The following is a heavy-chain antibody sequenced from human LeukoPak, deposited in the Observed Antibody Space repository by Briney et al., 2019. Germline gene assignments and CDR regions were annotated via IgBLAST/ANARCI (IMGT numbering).Heavy chain of an antibody. Sequence: GGSLRLSCAASGFTFSSYSMNWVRQAPGKGLEWVSSISSSSYIYYADSVKGRFTISRDNAKNSLYLQMNSLRAEDTAVYYCARNSPPFYYYGMDVWGQGTTVTVSS. D-gene: IGHD2/OR15-2a*01. J-gene: IGHJ6*02. CDR2: ISSSSYI. CDR3: ARNSPPFYYYGMDV. CDR1: GFTFSSYS. V-gene: IGHV3-21*01.